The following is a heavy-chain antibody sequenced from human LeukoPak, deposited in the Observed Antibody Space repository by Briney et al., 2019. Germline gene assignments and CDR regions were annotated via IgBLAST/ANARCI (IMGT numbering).Heavy chain of an antibody. CDR2: FDPEEGET. CDR3: ATAGPLRFGDFVSHS. V-gene: IGHV1-24*01. J-gene: IGHJ4*02. Sequence: GASVTVSCKVSGHTLTELSMNWVRQGPGGGLEWMGGFDPEEGETLYAQKFQGRVTMTDDTSTDTAYMELRSLRSEDTVVYYCATAGPLRFGDFVSHSWGQGTLVTVSS. CDR1: GHTLTELS. D-gene: IGHD3-10*01.